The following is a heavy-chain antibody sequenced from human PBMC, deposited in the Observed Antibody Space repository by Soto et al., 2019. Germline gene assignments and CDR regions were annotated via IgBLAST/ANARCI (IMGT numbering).Heavy chain of an antibody. CDR2: ISAYNGNT. J-gene: IGHJ5*02. CDR3: XXXXXXGGGNWFDP. CDR1: GYTFTSYG. Sequence: QVQLVQSGAEVKKPGASVKVSCKASGYTFTSYGISWVRQAPGXGLEWMGWISAYNGNTNYAQKLQGRVTMTTDTSTSXXXXXLRSLRSXXXXXXXXXXXXXXGGGNWFDPWGQGTLVTVSS. D-gene: IGHD3-16*01. V-gene: IGHV1-18*01.